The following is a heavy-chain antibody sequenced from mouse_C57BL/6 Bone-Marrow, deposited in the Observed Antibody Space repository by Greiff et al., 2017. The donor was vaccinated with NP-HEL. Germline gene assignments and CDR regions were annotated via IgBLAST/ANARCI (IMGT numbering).Heavy chain of an antibody. J-gene: IGHJ2*01. CDR1: GFTFSDYY. CDR3: ARLYGSSYDY. D-gene: IGHD1-1*01. CDR2: ISNGGGST. V-gene: IGHV5-12*01. Sequence: EVNVVESGGGLVQPGGSLKLSCAASGFTFSDYYMYWVRQTPEKRLEWVAYISNGGGSTYYPDTVKGRFTISRDNAKNTLYLQMSRLKSEDTAMYYCARLYGSSYDYWGQGTTLTVSS.